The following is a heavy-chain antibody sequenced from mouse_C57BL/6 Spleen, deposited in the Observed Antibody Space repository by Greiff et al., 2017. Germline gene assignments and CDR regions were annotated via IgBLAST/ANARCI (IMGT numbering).Heavy chain of an antibody. CDR1: GYTFTSYW. D-gene: IGHD4-1*01. CDR3: ARTGTGDYFDY. CDR2: IHPNSGST. J-gene: IGHJ2*01. V-gene: IGHV1-64*01. Sequence: VKLMESGAELVKPGASVKLSCKASGYTFTSYWMHWVKQRPGQGLEWIGMIHPNSGSTNYNEKFKSKATLTVDKSSSTAYMQLSSLTSEDSAVYYCARTGTGDYFDYWGQGTTLTVSS.